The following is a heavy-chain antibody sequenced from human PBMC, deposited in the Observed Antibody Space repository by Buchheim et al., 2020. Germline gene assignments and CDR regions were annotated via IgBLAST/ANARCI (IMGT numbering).Heavy chain of an antibody. J-gene: IGHJ6*02. CDR2: ISYDGSNK. CDR1: GLTFSSYG. D-gene: IGHD3-10*01. CDR3: AKEYYYGSGTTMAYYYYGMDV. V-gene: IGHV3-30*18. Sequence: QVQLVESGGGVVQPGRSLRLSCAASGLTFSSYGMHWVRQAPGKGLEWVAVISYDGSNKYYADSVKGRFTISRDNSKNTLYLQMNSLRAEDTAVYYCAKEYYYGSGTTMAYYYYGMDVWGQGTT.